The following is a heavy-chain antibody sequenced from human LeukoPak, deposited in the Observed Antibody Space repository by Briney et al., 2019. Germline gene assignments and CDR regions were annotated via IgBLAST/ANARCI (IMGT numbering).Heavy chain of an antibody. D-gene: IGHD3-3*01. J-gene: IGHJ4*02. CDR2: INGYNGNT. CDR3: TRSYALTTFSNKGSDY. Sequence: ASVMVSCKASGYSFTAYGISWVRQAPGQGLGWVGWINGYNGNTNYAQRFLGRVTMTTDTSTSTAYMELTSLRSDDTAVYFCTRSYALTTFSNKGSDYWGQGTLVTVSS. CDR1: GYSFTAYG. V-gene: IGHV1-18*01.